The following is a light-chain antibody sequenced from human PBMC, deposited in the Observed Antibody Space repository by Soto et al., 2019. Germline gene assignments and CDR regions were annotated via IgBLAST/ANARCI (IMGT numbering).Light chain of an antibody. V-gene: IGLV2-14*03. Sequence: QAVLTQPDSVCGSPGQSITISCTGASSDVGGFDHVSWYQQHPGKVPRLLIYDVSSRPSGVSDRFSGSKSGNTASLTISGLQAEDEADYYCNSFTTTNTYVFGTGTKVTVL. CDR2: DVS. CDR1: SSDVGGFDH. J-gene: IGLJ1*01. CDR3: NSFTTTNTYV.